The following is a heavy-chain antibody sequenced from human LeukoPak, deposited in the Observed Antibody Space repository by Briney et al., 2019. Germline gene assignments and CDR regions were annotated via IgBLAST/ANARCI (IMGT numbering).Heavy chain of an antibody. J-gene: IGHJ4*01. CDR1: GFTFSDYW. D-gene: IGHD6-13*01. CDR3: ARDGTAAGLYFDL. V-gene: IGHV3-7*01. CDR2: ISQNGGEK. Sequence: PGGSLRLSCAVSGFTFSDYWMNWVRQAPGKGLEWVASISQNGGEKSYVDSVKGRFTISRDNPKNSLCLQMSSLRAEDTAVYYCARDGTAAGLYFDLWGQGTLVTVSS.